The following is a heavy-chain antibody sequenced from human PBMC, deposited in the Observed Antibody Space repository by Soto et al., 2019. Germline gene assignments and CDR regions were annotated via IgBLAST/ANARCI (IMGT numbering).Heavy chain of an antibody. CDR3: ARRTAGGVGDYDYVWGSQTTNWFDP. D-gene: IGHD3-16*01. V-gene: IGHV5-51*01. CDR2: IYPGDSDT. CDR1: GYSFTSYW. J-gene: IGHJ5*02. Sequence: HGESLKISCKGSGYSFTSYWIGWVRQMPGKGLEWMGIIYPGDSDTRYSPSFQGQVTISADKSISAAYLQWSSLKASDTAMYYCARRTAGGVGDYDYVWGSQTTNWFDPWGQGTLVTVSS.